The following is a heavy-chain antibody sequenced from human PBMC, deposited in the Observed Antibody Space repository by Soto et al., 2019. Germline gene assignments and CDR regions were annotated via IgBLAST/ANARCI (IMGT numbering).Heavy chain of an antibody. CDR2: INHSGST. D-gene: IGHD7-27*01. J-gene: IGHJ4*02. CDR3: ARGWGRIFDY. CDR1: GGSFSGYY. V-gene: IGHV4-34*01. Sequence: PSETLSLTCAVYGGSFSGYYWSWIRQPPGKGLEWIREINHSGSTNYNPSLKSRVTISVDTSKNQFSLKLSSVTAADTAVYYCARGWGRIFDYWGQGTLVTVSS.